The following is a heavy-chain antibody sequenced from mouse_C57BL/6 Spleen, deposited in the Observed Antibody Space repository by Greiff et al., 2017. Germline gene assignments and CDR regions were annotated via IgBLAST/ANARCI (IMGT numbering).Heavy chain of an antibody. Sequence: EVQVVESGPGMVKPSQSLSLTCTVTGYSITSGYDWHWIRHFPGNKLEWMGYISYSGSTNYNPSLKSRISITHDTSKNHFFLKLNSVTTEDTATYYCARGGDYSNYEGTWFAYWGQGTLVTVSA. V-gene: IGHV3-1*01. CDR3: ARGGDYSNYEGTWFAY. CDR1: GYSITSGYD. J-gene: IGHJ3*01. D-gene: IGHD2-5*01. CDR2: ISYSGST.